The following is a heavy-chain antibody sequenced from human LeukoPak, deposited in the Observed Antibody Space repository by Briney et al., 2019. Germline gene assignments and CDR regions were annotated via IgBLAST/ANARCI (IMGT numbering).Heavy chain of an antibody. V-gene: IGHV3-15*01. CDR3: TTGYSGYDFDY. CDR2: IKSKTDGGTT. CDR1: GFTFSSYG. Sequence: GRSLRLSCAASGFTFSSYGMHWVRQAPGKGLEWVGRIKSKTDGGTTDYAAPVKGRFTISRDDSKNTLYLQMNSLKTEDTAVYYCTTGYSGYDFDYWGQGTLVTVSS. J-gene: IGHJ4*02. D-gene: IGHD5-12*01.